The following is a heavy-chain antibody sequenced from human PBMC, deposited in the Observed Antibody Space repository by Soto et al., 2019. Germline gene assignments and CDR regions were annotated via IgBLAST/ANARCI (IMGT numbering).Heavy chain of an antibody. V-gene: IGHV4-34*01. CDR3: AWGSRDDAFDI. CDR1: GGSFSGYY. CDR2: INHSGST. J-gene: IGHJ3*02. Sequence: SETLSLTCAVYGGSFSGYYWSWIRQPPGKGLEWIGEINHSGSTNYNPSLKSRVTISVDTSKNQFSLKLSSVTAADTAVYYCAWGSRDDAFDIWGQGAMVT.